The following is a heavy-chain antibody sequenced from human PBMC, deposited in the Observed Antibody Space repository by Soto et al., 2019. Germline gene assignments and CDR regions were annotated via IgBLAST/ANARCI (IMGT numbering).Heavy chain of an antibody. CDR1: GGSISSSSYY. CDR3: ARRYYYGSGSYSDGNNWFDP. J-gene: IGHJ5*02. V-gene: IGHV4-39*01. D-gene: IGHD3-10*01. Sequence: PSETLSLTCTVSGGSISSSSYYWGWIRQPPGKGLEWIGSIYYSGSTYYNPSLKSRVTISVDTSKNQFSLKLSSVTAADTAVYYCARRYYYGSGSYSDGNNWFDPWGQGTLVTVSS. CDR2: IYYSGST.